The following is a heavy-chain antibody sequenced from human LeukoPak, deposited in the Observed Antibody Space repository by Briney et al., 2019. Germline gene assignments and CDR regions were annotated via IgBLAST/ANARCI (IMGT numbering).Heavy chain of an antibody. CDR1: GFTFSSYA. CDR2: IRSIGGST. Sequence: GESLTLSWSLSGFTFSSYAMQWVRQAAGGGRGCVSAIRSIGGSTYYADSVKGRFTTSRDNSKNTLYLQMDSLRAEDTAVYYCARDDTAAAGSMDVWGQGTTVTVSS. V-gene: IGHV3-64*04. J-gene: IGHJ6*02. D-gene: IGHD6-13*01. CDR3: ARDDTAAAGSMDV.